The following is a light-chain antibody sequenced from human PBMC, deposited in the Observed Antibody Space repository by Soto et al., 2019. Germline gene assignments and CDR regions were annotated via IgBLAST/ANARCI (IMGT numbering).Light chain of an antibody. V-gene: IGKV1-39*01. CDR2: AAS. J-gene: IGKJ2*01. CDR1: QSISSY. CDR3: QQSYITPPT. Sequence: DIQMTQSPSSLSASVGDRVTITCRASQSISSYLNWYQQKPGKAPKLLIYAASSLHSGVPSRFSGSGSGTDFTLTISSLQPEDFATYYCQQSYITPPTFGQGTRLEIK.